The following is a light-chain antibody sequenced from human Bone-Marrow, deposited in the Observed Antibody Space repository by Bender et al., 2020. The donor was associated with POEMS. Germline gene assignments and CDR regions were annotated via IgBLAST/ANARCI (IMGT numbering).Light chain of an antibody. CDR1: NSDVGDYTY. V-gene: IGLV2-14*01. CDR3: CSQTSSRTLGV. CDR2: DVS. Sequence: SALTQPASVSASPGQSITISCTGSNSDVGDYTYVSWYQQHPGKAPKLMIYDVSNRPSGVSNRFSGSRSGNTASLTISGLQAEDEADYYCCSQTSSRTLGVFGTGTKVTV. J-gene: IGLJ1*01.